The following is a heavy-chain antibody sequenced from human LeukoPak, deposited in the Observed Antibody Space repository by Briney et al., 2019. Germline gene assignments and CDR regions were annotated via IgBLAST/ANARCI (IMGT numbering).Heavy chain of an antibody. D-gene: IGHD2-15*01. CDR3: AREPLGYCSGGSCSPQLVYGMDV. J-gene: IGHJ6*02. V-gene: IGHV4-31*03. CDR2: IYYSGST. Sequence: SETLSLTCTVSGGSISSGGYYWSWIRQHPGKGLEWIGYIYYSGSTYYNPSLKSRVTISVDTSKNQFSLKLSSVTAADTAVYYCAREPLGYCSGGSCSPQLVYGMDVWGQGTTVTVSS. CDR1: GGSISSGGYY.